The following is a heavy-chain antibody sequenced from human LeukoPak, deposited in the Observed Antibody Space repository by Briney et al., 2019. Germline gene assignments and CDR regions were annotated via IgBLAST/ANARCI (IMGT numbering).Heavy chain of an antibody. CDR3: ARKVYHRFDY. D-gene: IGHD2-2*01. CDR2: ISTSGDNT. CDR1: GFTFSSYA. Sequence: GGSLRLSCAASGFTFSSYAMAWVRQAPGKGLEWVSAISTSGDNTYYADSVRGRFTISRDNSKNTLYLQMNSLRADDTAVYYCARKVYHRFDYWGQGTLVTVSS. V-gene: IGHV3-23*01. J-gene: IGHJ4*02.